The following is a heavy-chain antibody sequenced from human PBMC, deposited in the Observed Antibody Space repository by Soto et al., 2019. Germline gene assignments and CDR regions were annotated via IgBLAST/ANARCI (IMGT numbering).Heavy chain of an antibody. CDR3: ARGIVPAAIATAFDI. V-gene: IGHV1-69*13. Sequence: SVKVSCKASGGTLSSYAISWVRQAPGQGLEWMGGIIPIFGTANYAQKFQGRVTITADESTSTAYMELSSLRSEDTAVYYCARGIVPAAIATAFDIWGQGTMVTVSS. CDR2: IIPIFGTA. D-gene: IGHD2-2*01. CDR1: GGTLSSYA. J-gene: IGHJ3*02.